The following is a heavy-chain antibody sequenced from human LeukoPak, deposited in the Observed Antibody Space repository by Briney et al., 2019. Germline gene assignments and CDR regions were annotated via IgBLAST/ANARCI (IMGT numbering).Heavy chain of an antibody. CDR1: GGSISSSSYY. V-gene: IGHV4-39*01. CDR2: ICYSGST. J-gene: IGHJ6*03. CDR3: ARGGGCSSTSCYPPMEYYYYYYYMDV. Sequence: SETLSLTCTVSGGSISSSSYYWGWIRQPPGKGLEWIGSICYSGSTYYSPSLKSRVTMSVDTSKNQFSLKLSSVTAADTAVYYCARGGGCSSTSCYPPMEYYYYYYYMDVWGKGTTVTVSS. D-gene: IGHD2-2*01.